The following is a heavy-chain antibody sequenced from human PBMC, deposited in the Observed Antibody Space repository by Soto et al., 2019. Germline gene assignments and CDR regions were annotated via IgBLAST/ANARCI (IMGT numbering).Heavy chain of an antibody. D-gene: IGHD2-15*01. Sequence: QVQLVQSGAEVKKPGSSVKVSCKASGGTFSSYAISWVRQAPGQGLEWMGGIIPIFGTANYAQKFQGRVTITADESTSTAYKELSSLRSEDTAVYYCARCRQDIVGVVAAYSFCMDVWGQGTTVTVSS. CDR3: ARCRQDIVGVVAAYSFCMDV. CDR1: GGTFSSYA. V-gene: IGHV1-69*01. J-gene: IGHJ6*02. CDR2: IIPIFGTA.